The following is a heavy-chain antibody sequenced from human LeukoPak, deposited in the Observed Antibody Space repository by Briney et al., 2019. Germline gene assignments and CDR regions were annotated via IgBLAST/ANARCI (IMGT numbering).Heavy chain of an antibody. CDR3: ARDGSGGSMYYFDY. CDR2: IIPIFGTA. D-gene: IGHD2-15*01. V-gene: IGHV1-69*05. CDR1: GGTFSSYA. Sequence: ASVKVSCKASGGTFSSYAISWVRQAPGQGLEWMGGIIPIFGTANYAQKFQGRVTITTDESTSTAYMELSSLRSEDTAVYYCARDGSGGSMYYFDYWGQGTLVTVSS. J-gene: IGHJ4*02.